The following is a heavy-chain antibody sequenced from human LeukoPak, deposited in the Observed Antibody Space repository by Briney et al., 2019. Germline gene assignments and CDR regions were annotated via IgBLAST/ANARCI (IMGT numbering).Heavy chain of an antibody. CDR2: INHSGGT. CDR1: GGSFSEYS. CDR3: ARVGYSYSINDWSRNGLGAYRTKYYYYMDV. Sequence: SETLSLTCAVYGGSFSEYSWSGIRQPPGKGREWVGEINHSGGTNHNPSLLSRVSMSLDTTKKQSPLMGRSVTAADPAVYYCARVGYSYSINDWSRNGLGAYRTKYYYYMDVWGKGTTVSVSS. D-gene: IGHD5-18*01. J-gene: IGHJ6*03. V-gene: IGHV4-34*01.